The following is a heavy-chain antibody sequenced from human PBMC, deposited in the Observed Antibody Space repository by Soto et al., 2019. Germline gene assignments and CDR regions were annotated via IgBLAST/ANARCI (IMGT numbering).Heavy chain of an antibody. CDR1: GYTFTSYD. Sequence: QVQLVQSGAEVKKPGASVKVSCKASGYTFTSYDINWVRQATGQGLEVMGWMNPNSGNTGYAQKFRGRVTMTRNTSVGTAHMELSSLRSEDTAVYYCARERTGTTSMDAWGQGTTVTVSS. CDR3: ARERTGTTSMDA. J-gene: IGHJ6*02. CDR2: MNPNSGNT. V-gene: IGHV1-8*01. D-gene: IGHD1-1*01.